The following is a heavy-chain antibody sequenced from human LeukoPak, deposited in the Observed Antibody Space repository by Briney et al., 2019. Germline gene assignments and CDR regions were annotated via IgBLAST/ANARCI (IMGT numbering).Heavy chain of an antibody. CDR2: IRSKANSYAT. Sequence: PGGSLRLSCAASGFTFSGSARHWVRQASGKGLEWVGRIRSKANSYATAYAASVKGRFTISRDDSKNTAHLQMNSLKTEDTAVYYCTRPFYCSSTSCYEDYWGQGTLVTVSS. V-gene: IGHV3-73*01. J-gene: IGHJ4*02. D-gene: IGHD2-2*01. CDR1: GFTFSGSA. CDR3: TRPFYCSSTSCYEDY.